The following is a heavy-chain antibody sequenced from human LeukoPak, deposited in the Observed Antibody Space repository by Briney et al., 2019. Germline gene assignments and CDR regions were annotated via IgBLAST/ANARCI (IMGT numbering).Heavy chain of an antibody. CDR1: GFSFSSYG. D-gene: IGHD1-26*01. CDR2: ISSNGGST. V-gene: IGHV3-64*01. J-gene: IGHJ4*02. CDR3: ARDGSGSYLGYFDY. Sequence: GGSLRLSCAASGFSFSSYGMHWVRQAPGKGLEYVSAISSNGGSTYYANSVKGRFTISRDNSKNTLYLQMGSLRAEDMAVYYCARDGSGSYLGYFDYWGQGTLVTVSS.